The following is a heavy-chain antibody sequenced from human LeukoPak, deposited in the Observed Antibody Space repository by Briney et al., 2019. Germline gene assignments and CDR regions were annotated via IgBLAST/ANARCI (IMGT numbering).Heavy chain of an antibody. CDR2: IYYSGST. Sequence: SETLSLTCTVSGGSISSHYWSWIRQPPGKGLEWIGYIYYSGSTNYNPSLKSRVTISVDTSKNQFSLKLSSVTAADTAVYYCAGRMIAAAGGDYYYYMDVWGKGTTVTVSS. D-gene: IGHD6-13*01. CDR3: AGRMIAAAGGDYYYYMDV. CDR1: GGSISSHY. V-gene: IGHV4-59*11. J-gene: IGHJ6*03.